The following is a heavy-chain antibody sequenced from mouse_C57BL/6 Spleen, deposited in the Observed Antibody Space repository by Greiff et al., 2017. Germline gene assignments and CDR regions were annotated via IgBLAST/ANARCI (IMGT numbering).Heavy chain of an antibody. Sequence: VQLQQSGPGLVQPSQSLSITCTVSGFSLTSYGVHWVRQSPGNGLEWLGVIWRGGSTDYNAAFMSRLSITKDNSKSQFFFKMNSLQADDTAIYYCAKNCDYDDGAWFAYWGQGTLVTVSA. CDR3: AKNCDYDDGAWFAY. V-gene: IGHV2-5*01. D-gene: IGHD2-4*01. CDR2: IWRGGST. J-gene: IGHJ3*01. CDR1: GFSLTSYG.